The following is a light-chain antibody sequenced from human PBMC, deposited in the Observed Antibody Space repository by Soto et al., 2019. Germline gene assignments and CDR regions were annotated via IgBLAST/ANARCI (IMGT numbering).Light chain of an antibody. Sequence: DIPMTQSPSSLSASVGDRVTITCRASQSISTYLNWFQQKPGRAPKLLIYLTSTLQSGVPSRFSGSGSGTDFTLTISSLQPEDFATYYCQQSSTTPWTFGQGTKV. CDR2: LTS. CDR1: QSISTY. V-gene: IGKV1-39*01. CDR3: QQSSTTPWT. J-gene: IGKJ1*01.